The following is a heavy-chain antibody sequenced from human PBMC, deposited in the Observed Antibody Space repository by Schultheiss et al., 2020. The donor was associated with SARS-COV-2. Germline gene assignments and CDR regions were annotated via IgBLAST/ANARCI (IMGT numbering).Heavy chain of an antibody. J-gene: IGHJ6*03. Sequence: SVKVSCKASGGTFSSYTISWVRQAPGQGLEWMGRIIPIFGTANYAQKFQGRVTITADESTSTAYMELSRLRSDDTAVYYCARDDYDFWSGYYRDMDVWGKGTTVTVSS. CDR3: ARDDYDFWSGYYRDMDV. CDR2: IIPIFGTA. D-gene: IGHD3-3*01. V-gene: IGHV1-69*13. CDR1: GGTFSSYT.